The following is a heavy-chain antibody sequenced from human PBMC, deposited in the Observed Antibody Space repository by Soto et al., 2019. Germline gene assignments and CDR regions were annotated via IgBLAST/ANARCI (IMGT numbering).Heavy chain of an antibody. D-gene: IGHD3-3*01. CDR1: GGSISSYY. J-gene: IGHJ6*03. CDR3: ARVLWSGYQIDYYYYMDV. V-gene: IGHV4-59*01. Sequence: SETLSLTCTVSGGSISSYYWSWIRQPPGKGLEWIGYIYYSGSTNYNPSLKSRVTISVDTSKNQFSLKLSSVTAADTAAYYCARVLWSGYQIDYYYYMDVWGKGTTVTVSS. CDR2: IYYSGST.